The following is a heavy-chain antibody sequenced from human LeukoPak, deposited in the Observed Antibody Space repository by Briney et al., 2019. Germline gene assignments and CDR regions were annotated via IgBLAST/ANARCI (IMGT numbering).Heavy chain of an antibody. CDR1: GFTFSSYA. J-gene: IGHJ4*02. CDR2: ISYDGSNK. D-gene: IGHD2-2*01. Sequence: GGSLRLSCAASGFTFSSYAMHWVRQAPGKGLEWVAVISYDGSNKYYADSVKGRFTISRDNPKNTLYLQMNSLRAEDTAVYYCARATVVPAATYFDYWGQGTLVTVSS. CDR3: ARATVVPAATYFDY. V-gene: IGHV3-30-3*01.